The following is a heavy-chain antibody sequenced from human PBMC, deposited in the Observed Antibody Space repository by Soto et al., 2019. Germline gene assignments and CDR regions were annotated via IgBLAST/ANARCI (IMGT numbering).Heavy chain of an antibody. CDR1: GDSVSSNSAA. V-gene: IGHV6-1*01. D-gene: IGHD1-7*01. J-gene: IGHJ6*03. CDR3: AGTTPHHWPYIDV. Sequence: PSQTLSLTCVISGDSVSSNSAAWNWIRLSPSRGLEWLARTYYRSRWYNDYAVSVRSRITVNPDTSKNQFSLQLTSVTPEDTAVYYCAGTTPHHWPYIDVWGKGATVTVSS. CDR2: TYYRSRWYN.